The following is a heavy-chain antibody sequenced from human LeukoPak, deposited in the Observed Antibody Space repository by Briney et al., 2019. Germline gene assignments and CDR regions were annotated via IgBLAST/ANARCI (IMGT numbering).Heavy chain of an antibody. D-gene: IGHD5-12*01. V-gene: IGHV1-18*01. CDR2: ISAYSGNT. Sequence: APVKVSFKASGYTFSDYGITWVRQAPGQGPEWMGWISAYSGNTNYGQKFQGRVTMTTDTSTTTAYMELRSLRSDDTALYFCARGSLSGYEGAMDVWGQGTTVTVSS. J-gene: IGHJ6*02. CDR1: GYTFSDYG. CDR3: ARGSLSGYEGAMDV.